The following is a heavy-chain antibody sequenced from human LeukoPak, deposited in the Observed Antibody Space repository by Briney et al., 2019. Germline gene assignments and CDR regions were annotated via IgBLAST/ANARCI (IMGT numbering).Heavy chain of an antibody. CDR2: TYYRSKWYN. V-gene: IGHV6-1*01. J-gene: IGHJ3*02. CDR1: GDSVSSNSAA. CDR3: ARGAGSCSSTNCYGSFDI. Sequence: SQTLSLTCAISGDSVSSNSAAWNWIRQSPSRGLEWLGRTYYRSKWYNDYAVPVKSRITVNPDTSKNQFSLQLNSVTPEDTAVYYCARGAGSCSSTNCYGSFDIWGQGTMVTVSA. D-gene: IGHD2-2*01.